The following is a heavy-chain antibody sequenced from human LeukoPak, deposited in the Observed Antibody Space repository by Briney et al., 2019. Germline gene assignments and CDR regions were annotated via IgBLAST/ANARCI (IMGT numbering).Heavy chain of an antibody. CDR1: GGSISSGSYY. CDR2: IYTSGST. D-gene: IGHD2-8*01. Sequence: SQTLSLTCTVSGGSISSGSYYWSWIRQPAGKGLEWIGRIYTSGSTNYNPSLKSRVTVPVDTSKNQFSLRLSSVTAADTAVYYCARYIYGVWHFDYWGQGTLVTVSS. J-gene: IGHJ4*02. CDR3: ARYIYGVWHFDY. V-gene: IGHV4-61*02.